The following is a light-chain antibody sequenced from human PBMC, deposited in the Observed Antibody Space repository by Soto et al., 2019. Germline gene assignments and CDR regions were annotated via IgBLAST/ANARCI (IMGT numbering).Light chain of an antibody. Sequence: DIQMTQSPSTVSASVGDRVTITCRASQNINKWLAWYQQKPGIAPKLLIFDASTLENGVPSRFSGGGSETEFTLTISSLQPDDFASYYCQQYNGYSTFGQGTKVDIK. J-gene: IGKJ1*01. CDR3: QQYNGYST. CDR1: QNINKW. V-gene: IGKV1-5*01. CDR2: DAS.